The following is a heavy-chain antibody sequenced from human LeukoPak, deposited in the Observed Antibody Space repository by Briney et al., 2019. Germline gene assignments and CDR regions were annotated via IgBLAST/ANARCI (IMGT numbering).Heavy chain of an antibody. J-gene: IGHJ4*02. D-gene: IGHD3-22*01. CDR2: ISSSGSTI. CDR1: GFTFSSYE. CDR3: AKDKVWDYYDSSGYYDY. V-gene: IGHV3-48*03. Sequence: GGSLRLSCAASGFTFSSYEMNWVRQAPGKGLEWVSYISSSGSTIYYADSVKGRFTISRDNAKNSLYLQMNSLRAEDTALYYCAKDKVWDYYDSSGYYDYWGQGTLVTVSS.